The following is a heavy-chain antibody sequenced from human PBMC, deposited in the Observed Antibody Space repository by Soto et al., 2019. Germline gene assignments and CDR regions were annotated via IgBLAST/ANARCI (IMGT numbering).Heavy chain of an antibody. J-gene: IGHJ4*02. Sequence: SETLSLTCAVYGGSFSGYYWTWIRQPPGTGLEWIGEINHSGSTNYNPSLKSRVTISVDTSKNQFSLKLSSVTAADTAVYYCARGQYPDCSSTSCYGGGYFDYWGQGTLVTVSS. D-gene: IGHD2-2*01. CDR2: INHSGST. CDR1: GGSFSGYY. V-gene: IGHV4-34*01. CDR3: ARGQYPDCSSTSCYGGGYFDY.